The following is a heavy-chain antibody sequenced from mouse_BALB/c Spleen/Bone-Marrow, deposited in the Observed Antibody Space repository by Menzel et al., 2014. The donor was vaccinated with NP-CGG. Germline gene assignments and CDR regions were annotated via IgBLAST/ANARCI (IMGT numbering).Heavy chain of an antibody. J-gene: IGHJ3*01. CDR3: ARMHYYGYVAY. CDR1: GFDFSRYW. Sequence: DVQLQESGGGLVQPGGSLKLSCAASGFDFSRYWMSWVRQAPGKGLEWIGEINPDSSTINYTPSLKDKFIISRDNAKNTLYLQMSKVRSGDTALYYCARMHYYGYVAYWGQGTLVTVSA. V-gene: IGHV4-1*02. CDR2: INPDSSTI. D-gene: IGHD1-2*01.